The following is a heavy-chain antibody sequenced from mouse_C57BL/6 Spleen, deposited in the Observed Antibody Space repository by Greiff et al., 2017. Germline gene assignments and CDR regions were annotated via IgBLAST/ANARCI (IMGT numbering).Heavy chain of an antibody. D-gene: IGHD1-1*01. CDR2: ISDGGSYT. CDR1: GFTFSSYA. J-gene: IGHJ1*03. V-gene: IGHV5-4*03. Sequence: EVKLVESGGGLVKPGGSLKLSCAASGFTFSSYAMSWVRQTPEKRLEWVATISDGGSYTYYPDNVKGRFTISRDNAKNNLYLQMSHLKSEDTAMYYCARPHYFGSEDWYFDVWGTGTTVTVSS. CDR3: ARPHYFGSEDWYFDV.